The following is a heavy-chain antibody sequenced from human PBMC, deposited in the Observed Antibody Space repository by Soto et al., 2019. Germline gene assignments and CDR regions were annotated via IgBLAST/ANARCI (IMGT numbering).Heavy chain of an antibody. Sequence: ASVKVSCKASGYTFTSYDINWVRQATGQGLEWMGWMNPNSGNTGYAQKFQGRVTMTRNTSISTAYMELSSLRSEDTAVYYCARRGSGWLNYYYYYMDVWGKGTTVTVSS. CDR2: MNPNSGNT. V-gene: IGHV1-8*01. J-gene: IGHJ6*03. CDR3: ARRGSGWLNYYYYYMDV. CDR1: GYTFTSYD. D-gene: IGHD6-19*01.